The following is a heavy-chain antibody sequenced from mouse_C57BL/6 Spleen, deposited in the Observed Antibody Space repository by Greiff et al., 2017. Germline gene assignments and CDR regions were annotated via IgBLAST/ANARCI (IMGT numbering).Heavy chain of an antibody. V-gene: IGHV2-9*01. J-gene: IGHJ4*01. CDR3: AKRRYGNYDAMDY. CDR2: IWGGGST. CDR1: GFSLTSYG. Sequence: QVQLQQSGPGLVAPSQSLSITCTVSGFSLTSYGVDWVRQPPGKGLEWLGVIWGGGSTNYNSALMSRLSISKDNAKSQVFLKMNSLQTDDTAMYYCAKRRYGNYDAMDYWGQGTSVTVSS. D-gene: IGHD2-10*02.